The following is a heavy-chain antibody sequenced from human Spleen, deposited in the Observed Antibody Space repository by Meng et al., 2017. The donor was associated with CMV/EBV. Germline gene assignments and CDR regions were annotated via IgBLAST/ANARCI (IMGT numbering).Heavy chain of an antibody. J-gene: IGHJ4*02. CDR1: GFTFDDYA. V-gene: IGHV3-9*01. Sequence: SLKISCAASGFTFDDYAMHWVRQAPGKGLEWVSGISWNSGSIGYADSVKGRFTISRDNAKNSLYLQMNSLRAEDTASYYCAKVDYWGQGTLVTVSS. CDR2: ISWNSGSI. CDR3: AKVDY.